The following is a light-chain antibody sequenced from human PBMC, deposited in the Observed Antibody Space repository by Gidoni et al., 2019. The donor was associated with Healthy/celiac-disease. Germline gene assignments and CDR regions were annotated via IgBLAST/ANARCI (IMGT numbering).Light chain of an antibody. J-gene: IGKJ1*01. Sequence: IVMTQSPATLSVSPGERDTLSCRASQSVSSNLAWYQQKPGQAPRLLIYGASTRATGIPARFSGSGSGTEFTLTISSLQSEDFAVYYCQQHNNWPPSRTFGQGTKVEIK. V-gene: IGKV3-15*01. CDR2: GAS. CDR1: QSVSSN. CDR3: QQHNNWPPSRT.